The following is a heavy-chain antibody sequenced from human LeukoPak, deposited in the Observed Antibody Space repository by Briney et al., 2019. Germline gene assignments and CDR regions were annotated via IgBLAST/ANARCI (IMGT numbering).Heavy chain of an antibody. CDR3: ARSDRFSYYFDY. Sequence: SVKVSCKASGGTFSSYAISWVRQAPGQGLEWMGGIIPIFGTANYAQKFQGRVTITADESTSTAYMELSSLRSEDTAVYYCARSDRFSYYFDYWGQGTLVTVSS. J-gene: IGHJ4*02. CDR2: IIPIFGTA. CDR1: GGTFSSYA. V-gene: IGHV1-69*13. D-gene: IGHD1-14*01.